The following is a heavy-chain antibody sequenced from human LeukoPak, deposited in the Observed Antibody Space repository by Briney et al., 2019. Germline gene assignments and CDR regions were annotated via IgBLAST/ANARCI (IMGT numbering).Heavy chain of an antibody. V-gene: IGHV4-34*01. CDR3: ARVPLAVAGSDYFDY. Sequence: SETLSLTCAVYGESFSGYYWSWIRQPPGKGLEWIGEINHSGSTNYNPSLKSRVTISVDTSKNQFSLKLSSVTAADTAVYYCARVPLAVAGSDYFDYWGQGTLVTVSS. D-gene: IGHD6-19*01. CDR2: INHSGST. CDR1: GESFSGYY. J-gene: IGHJ4*02.